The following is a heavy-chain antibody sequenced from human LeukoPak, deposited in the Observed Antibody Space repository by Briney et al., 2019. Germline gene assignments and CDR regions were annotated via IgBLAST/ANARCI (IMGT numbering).Heavy chain of an antibody. CDR2: ISAYNGNT. J-gene: IGHJ6*02. V-gene: IGHV1-18*01. D-gene: IGHD2-2*01. CDR1: GYTFTSYG. Sequence: KVSFKASGYTFTSYGISWVRQAPGQGLEWMGWISAYNGNTNYAQKLQGRVTMTTDTSTSTAYMELRSLRSDDTAVYYCARDPGVVPAAKGYYYYYGMDVWGQGTTVTVSS. CDR3: ARDPGVVPAAKGYYYYYGMDV.